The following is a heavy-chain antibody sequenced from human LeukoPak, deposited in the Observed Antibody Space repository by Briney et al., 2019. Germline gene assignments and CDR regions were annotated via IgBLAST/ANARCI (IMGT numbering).Heavy chain of an antibody. D-gene: IGHD6-13*01. V-gene: IGHV1-8*01. Sequence: GASVKFSCKASGYTFTSSDINWVRQATGQGLEWMGWINPKSGRTGYAKKFQARVSMTMNTSISTAYMEVSSLRFEDTAVYYCARGRSGLAAAGTYDYWGQGSLITVSS. J-gene: IGHJ4*02. CDR3: ARGRSGLAAAGTYDY. CDR1: GYTFTSSD. CDR2: INPKSGRT.